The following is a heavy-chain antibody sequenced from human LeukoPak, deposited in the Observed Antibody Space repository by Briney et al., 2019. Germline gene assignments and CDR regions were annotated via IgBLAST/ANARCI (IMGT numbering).Heavy chain of an antibody. CDR1: GGTFSSYA. CDR3: AREVAAARFDY. Sequence: ASVKVSCKASGGTFSSYAISWVRQAPGQGLEWMARIIPIFVTANYAQKFQGRVTITTAESTSTAYMELSSLRSEDTAVYYCAREVAAARFDYWGQGTLVTVSS. J-gene: IGHJ4*02. V-gene: IGHV1-69*05. D-gene: IGHD6-13*01. CDR2: IIPIFVTA.